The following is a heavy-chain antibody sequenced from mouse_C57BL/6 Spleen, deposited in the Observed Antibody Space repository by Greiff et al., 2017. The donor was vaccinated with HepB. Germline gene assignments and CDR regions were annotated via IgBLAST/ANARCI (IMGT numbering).Heavy chain of an antibody. Sequence: VQLQQSGAELVKPGASVKLSCKASGYTFTSYWMQWVKQRPGQGLEWIGEIDPSDSYTNYNQKFKGKATLTVDTSSSTAYMQLSSLTSEDSAVYYCARLTGTRYFDYWGQGTTLTVSS. D-gene: IGHD4-1*01. CDR2: IDPSDSYT. J-gene: IGHJ2*01. V-gene: IGHV1-50*01. CDR1: GYTFTSYW. CDR3: ARLTGTRYFDY.